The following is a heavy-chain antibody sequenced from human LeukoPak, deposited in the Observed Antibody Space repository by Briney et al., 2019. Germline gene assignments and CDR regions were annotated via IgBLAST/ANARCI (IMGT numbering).Heavy chain of an antibody. V-gene: IGHV4-38-2*02. CDR1: GYSISSSYY. D-gene: IGHD3-9*01. CDR3: ARDSNPNFTPYLTGYPSFDY. J-gene: IGHJ4*02. CDR2: IYYSGST. Sequence: SETLSLTCTVSGYSISSSYYWGWIRQPPGKGLEWIGSIYYSGSTYYNPSLKSRVTISVDTSKNQFSLKLSSVTAADTAVYYCARDSNPNFTPYLTGYPSFDYWGQGTLVTVSS.